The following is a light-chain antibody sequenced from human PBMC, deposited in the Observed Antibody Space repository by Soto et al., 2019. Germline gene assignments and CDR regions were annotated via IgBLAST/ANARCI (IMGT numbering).Light chain of an antibody. CDR3: TSYTSTSTPYV. CDR2: DVY. J-gene: IGLJ1*01. V-gene: IGLV2-14*01. Sequence: QSVLTQPASVSGSPGQSMNISCAGTSSDVDRYTYVSWYQQHPGKAPKLIIYDVYNRPSGVSTRFSGSKSGNTASLTISGLQAEDEADYYCTSYTSTSTPYVFGGGTKVTVL. CDR1: SSDVDRYTY.